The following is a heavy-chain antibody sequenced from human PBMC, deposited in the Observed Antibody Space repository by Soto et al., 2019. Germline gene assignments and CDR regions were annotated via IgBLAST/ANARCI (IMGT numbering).Heavy chain of an antibody. D-gene: IGHD5-12*01. V-gene: IGHV3-33*01. Sequence: QVQLVESGGGVVQPGRSLRLSCAASGFTFSSYGMHWVRQAPGKGLEWVAVIWYDGSNKYYADSVKGRFTISRDNSKNTLYLQMNSLRAEDTAVYYGARGYSGYDQPSTVTLNYCGQGTLVTVSS. J-gene: IGHJ4*02. CDR1: GFTFSSYG. CDR2: IWYDGSNK. CDR3: ARGYSGYDQPSTVTLNY.